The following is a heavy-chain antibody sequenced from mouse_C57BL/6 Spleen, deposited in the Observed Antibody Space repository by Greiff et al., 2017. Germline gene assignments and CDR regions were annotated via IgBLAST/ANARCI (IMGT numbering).Heavy chain of an antibody. CDR2: ISPRSGNT. CDR1: GYTFTSYG. Sequence: QVQLKQSGAELARPGASVKLSCKASGYTFTSYGISWVKQRTGQGLEWIGEISPRSGNTYYNEKFKGKATLTADKSSSTAYMELRSLTSEDSAVYFCARCLTTVVAQGYWGQGTSLTVSS. D-gene: IGHD1-1*01. J-gene: IGHJ2*02. CDR3: ARCLTTVVAQGY. V-gene: IGHV1-81*01.